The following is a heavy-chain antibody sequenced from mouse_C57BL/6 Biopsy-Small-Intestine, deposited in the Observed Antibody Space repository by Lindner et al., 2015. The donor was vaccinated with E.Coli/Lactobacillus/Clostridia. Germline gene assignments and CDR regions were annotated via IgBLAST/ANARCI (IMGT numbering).Heavy chain of an antibody. Sequence: VQLQESGAELAKPGASVKLSCKASGYTFTTYWMHWVKQRPGQGLEWIGYINPSSGYAKFNEKFKGKATLTAGKSSSTAYMQLSSLTYEDSAVYYCARAFISGISEAMDYWGQGTSVTVSS. CDR1: GYTFTTYW. V-gene: IGHV1-7*01. CDR3: ARAFISGISEAMDY. CDR2: INPSSGYA. J-gene: IGHJ4*01. D-gene: IGHD1-1*01.